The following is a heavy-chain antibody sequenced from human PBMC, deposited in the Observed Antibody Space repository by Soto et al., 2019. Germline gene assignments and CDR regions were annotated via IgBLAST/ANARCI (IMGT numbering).Heavy chain of an antibody. CDR1: GFTVSNNY. Sequence: PGGSLRLSCAASGFTVSNNYMSWVRQAPGKGLEWVTIIDSGGSTYYADSKKGRYNIYRDNSKNTLYLQMNSLRAEDTAVYYCARDRHCSGGSCFYYGMDVWGQGTTVTVSS. J-gene: IGHJ6*02. V-gene: IGHV3-66*01. D-gene: IGHD2-15*01. CDR3: ARDRHCSGGSCFYYGMDV. CDR2: IDSGGST.